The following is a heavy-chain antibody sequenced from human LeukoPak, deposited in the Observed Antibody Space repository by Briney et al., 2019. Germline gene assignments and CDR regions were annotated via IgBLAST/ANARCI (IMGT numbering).Heavy chain of an antibody. CDR3: ARQGRGGRFYFDY. D-gene: IGHD3-10*01. CDR2: IYSGGST. Sequence: SSETLSLTCTVSGGSISSSSYYWDWIRQSPGKGLEWIGNIYSGGSTYYTPSLKSRVTISVDTSKNQFSLRLSSVTAADTAVYYCARQGRGGRFYFDYWGQGTLVTVSS. J-gene: IGHJ4*02. V-gene: IGHV4-39*01. CDR1: GGSISSSSYY.